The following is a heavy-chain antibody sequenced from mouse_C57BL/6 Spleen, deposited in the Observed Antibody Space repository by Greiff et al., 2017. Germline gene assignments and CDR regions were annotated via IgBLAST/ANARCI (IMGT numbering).Heavy chain of an antibody. CDR2: IRNKANGYTT. Sequence: EVHLVESGGGLVQPGGSLSLSCAASGFTFTDYYMSWVRQPPGKALEWLGFIRNKANGYTTEYSASVKGRFTISRDNSQSILYLQINALRAEDSATYYCARYKTGTFAYWGQGTLVTVSA. J-gene: IGHJ3*01. CDR3: ARYKTGTFAY. V-gene: IGHV7-3*01. CDR1: GFTFTDYY. D-gene: IGHD4-1*01.